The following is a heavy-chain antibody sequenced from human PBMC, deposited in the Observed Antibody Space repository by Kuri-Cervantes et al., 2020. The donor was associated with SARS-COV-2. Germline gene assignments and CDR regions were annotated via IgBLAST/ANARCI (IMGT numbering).Heavy chain of an antibody. J-gene: IGHJ4*02. D-gene: IGHD2-8*01. Sequence: SETLSLTCTVSGGSISSYYWSWIRQPPGKGLEWIGYIYHSGSTYYNPSLKSRVTISVDRSKNQFSLKLSSVTAADTALYYCARDSYRINGVCLLGYWGQGTLVTVSS. CDR3: ARDSYRINGVCLLGY. CDR2: IYHSGST. V-gene: IGHV4-59*12. CDR1: GGSISSYY.